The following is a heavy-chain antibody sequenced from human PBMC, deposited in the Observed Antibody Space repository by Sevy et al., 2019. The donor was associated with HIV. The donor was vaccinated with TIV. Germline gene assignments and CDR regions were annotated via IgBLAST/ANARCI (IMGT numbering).Heavy chain of an antibody. CDR2: IKQGGSET. CDR3: ARCQPDNYYHDGAVYYGLLFDH. J-gene: IGHJ4*02. V-gene: IGHV3-7*01. D-gene: IGHD3-9*01. CDR1: GFTFGDYW. Sequence: GGSLRLSCAASGFTFGDYWLTWVRQVPGKGLEGVANIKQGGSETYYADSGKGRFSISRDNAKNSLYLQMNSLRAEDTAVYYCARCQPDNYYHDGAVYYGLLFDHWGQGALVTVSS.